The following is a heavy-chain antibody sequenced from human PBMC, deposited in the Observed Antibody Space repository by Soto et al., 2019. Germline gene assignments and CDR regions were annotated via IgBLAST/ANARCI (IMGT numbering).Heavy chain of an antibody. D-gene: IGHD5-18*01. Sequence: QVQLQESGPGLVKPSQTLSLTCTVSGGSISSGGYYWSWIRQPPGKGLEWIGYIYYSGSTYYNPSLKRRVNISLYTCKKQFYLTLRSVTSADTAVYYCARSVEMVTSPHFFDYWGQGPLVTVSS. V-gene: IGHV4-31*03. CDR2: IYYSGST. CDR3: ARSVEMVTSPHFFDY. J-gene: IGHJ4*02. CDR1: GGSISSGGYY.